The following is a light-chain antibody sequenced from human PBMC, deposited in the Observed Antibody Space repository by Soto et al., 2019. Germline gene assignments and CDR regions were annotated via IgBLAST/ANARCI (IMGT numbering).Light chain of an antibody. CDR1: QGISNY. Sequence: DIQMTQSPSAMSASIGDGVTITCRASQGISNYLAWFQQHPGKVPKRLIYFASSLQSGVPSRFSGSGSGTQFTLTISSPQPEDCATYYCLQYSNYPWTFGQGTKVEI. CDR2: FAS. V-gene: IGKV1-17*03. J-gene: IGKJ1*01. CDR3: LQYSNYPWT.